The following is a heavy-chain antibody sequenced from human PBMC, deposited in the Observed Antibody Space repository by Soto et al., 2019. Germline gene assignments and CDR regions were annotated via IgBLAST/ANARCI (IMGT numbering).Heavy chain of an antibody. Sequence: ASVKVSCKASGYTFSSYDINWVRQATGQGPEWMGWMNPNSGNTGYAQKFQGRVTMTRNTSIGTAYMELSSLRSEDTAVYYCARGKLTYFDYWGQGTLVTVSS. J-gene: IGHJ4*02. CDR3: ARGKLTYFDY. D-gene: IGHD1-1*01. CDR1: GYTFSSYD. CDR2: MNPNSGNT. V-gene: IGHV1-8*01.